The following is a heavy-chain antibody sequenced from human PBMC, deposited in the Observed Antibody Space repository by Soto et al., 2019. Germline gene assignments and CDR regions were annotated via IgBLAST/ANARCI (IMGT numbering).Heavy chain of an antibody. CDR1: GGSFSGYY. J-gene: IGHJ6*02. CDR3: AGGTTGPTYPRAYGMDV. Sequence: QVQLQQWGAGLLKPSETLSLTCAVYGGSFSGYYWSWIRQPPGKGLEWIGEINHSGSTNYNPSLKSRVTISVDTSKNQFSLKLSSVTAADTAVYYCAGGTTGPTYPRAYGMDVWGQGTTVTVSS. CDR2: INHSGST. V-gene: IGHV4-34*01. D-gene: IGHD1-1*01.